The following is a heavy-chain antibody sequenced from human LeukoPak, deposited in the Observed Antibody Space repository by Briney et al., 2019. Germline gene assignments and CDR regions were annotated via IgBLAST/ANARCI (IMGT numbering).Heavy chain of an antibody. CDR1: GGTFSSYA. D-gene: IGHD6-19*01. Sequence: ASVKVSCKASGGTFSSYAISWARQAPGQRLEWMGRIIPIFGTANYAQKFQGRVTITTDESTSTAYMELSSLRSEDTAVYYCASSFSSGWYSSGGIDYWGQGTLVTVSS. V-gene: IGHV1-69*05. CDR2: IIPIFGTA. J-gene: IGHJ4*02. CDR3: ASSFSSGWYSSGGIDY.